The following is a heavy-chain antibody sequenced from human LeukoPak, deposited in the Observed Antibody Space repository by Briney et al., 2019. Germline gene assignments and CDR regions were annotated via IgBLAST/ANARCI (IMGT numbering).Heavy chain of an antibody. CDR3: AIRAIAAAGVIDY. Sequence: ASVKVSCKVSGYTLTELSMHWVRQAPGKGLEWMGGFDPEDGESVYAQKFQGRVTMTEDTSTDTAYMELSSLRSEDTAVYYCAIRAIAAAGVIDYWGQGTLVTVSS. J-gene: IGHJ4*02. D-gene: IGHD6-13*01. CDR2: FDPEDGES. V-gene: IGHV1-24*01. CDR1: GYTLTELS.